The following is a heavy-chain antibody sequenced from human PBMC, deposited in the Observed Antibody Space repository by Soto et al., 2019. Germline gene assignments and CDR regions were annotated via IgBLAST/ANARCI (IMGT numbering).Heavy chain of an antibody. CDR1: GFTFSSYS. Sequence: EVQLVESGGGLVKPGGSLRLSCAASGFTFSSYSMNWVRQAPGKGLEWVSSISSSSSYIYYADSVKGRFTISRDNAKNSLYLQINSLRAEDTAVYYCARGSQLWFGELDYWGQGTLVTVSS. V-gene: IGHV3-21*01. CDR3: ARGSQLWFGELDY. J-gene: IGHJ4*02. CDR2: ISSSSSYI. D-gene: IGHD3-10*01.